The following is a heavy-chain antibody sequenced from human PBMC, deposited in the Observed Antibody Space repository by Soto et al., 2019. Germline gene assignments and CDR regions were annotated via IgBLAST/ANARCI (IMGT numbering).Heavy chain of an antibody. V-gene: IGHV1-18*01. CDR2: ISAYNGKR. Sequence: QGQLLQSGDEVKKPGASVRVSCRASGYDFTSYGISWVRQAPGQGLEWVSWISAYNGKRDTAQKFQGRVTMTLDTSTDTAHMELGDLTSAGTAVYYRARGRIVASIHDAFEIWGQGTMVAVSS. J-gene: IGHJ3*02. CDR1: GYDFTSYG. D-gene: IGHD2-21*01. CDR3: ARGRIVASIHDAFEI.